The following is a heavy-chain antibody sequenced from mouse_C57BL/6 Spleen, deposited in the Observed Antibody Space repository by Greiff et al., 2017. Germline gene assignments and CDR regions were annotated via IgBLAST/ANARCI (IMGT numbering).Heavy chain of an antibody. Sequence: VHLVESGAELARPGASVKLSCKASGYTFTSYGISWVKQRTGQGLEWIVEIYPRSGNTYYNEKFKGKATLTADKSSSTAYMELRSLTSEDSAVYFCARSRMGDYYFDYWGQGTTLTVSS. J-gene: IGHJ2*01. CDR3: ARSRMGDYYFDY. CDR2: IYPRSGNT. D-gene: IGHD2-3*01. CDR1: GYTFTSYG. V-gene: IGHV1-81*01.